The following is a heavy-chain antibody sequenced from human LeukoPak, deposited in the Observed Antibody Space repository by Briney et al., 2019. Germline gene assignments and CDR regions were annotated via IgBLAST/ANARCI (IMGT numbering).Heavy chain of an antibody. D-gene: IGHD3-9*01. V-gene: IGHV4-30-4*01. CDR3: ARMTGSWVDY. Sequence: SQTLSLTCTVSGGSINSGDYYWNWIRQPPGKGLEWIGDIYYSGNTYYNLSLKSRVTISVDTSKNQFSLRLSSVTAADTAVYYCARMTGSWVDYWGQGTLVTVSS. J-gene: IGHJ4*02. CDR1: GGSINSGDYY. CDR2: IYYSGNT.